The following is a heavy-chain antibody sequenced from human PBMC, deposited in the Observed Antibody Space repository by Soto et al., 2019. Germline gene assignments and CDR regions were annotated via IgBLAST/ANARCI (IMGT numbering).Heavy chain of an antibody. CDR3: ARGEDASFYYGLDV. Sequence: SETLSLTCTVSGGSITSSYWSWIRRPPGKGLEWIAYIYDTGISGYTPSTSYNPSLKSRVTMSVDTSKSQFSLKLTSVTATDTAVYYCARGEDASFYYGLDVWGQGITVTVSS. J-gene: IGHJ6*02. D-gene: IGHD6-6*01. V-gene: IGHV4-59*01. CDR2: IYDTGISGYTPST. CDR1: GGSITSSY.